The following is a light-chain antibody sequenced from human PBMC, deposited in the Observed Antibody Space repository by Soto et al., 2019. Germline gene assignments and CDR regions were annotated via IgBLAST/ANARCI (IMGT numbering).Light chain of an antibody. CDR2: DAS. V-gene: IGKV3-11*01. Sequence: EIVLTQSPATLSLSPGERATLSCRASQSVSSYLAWYQQNPGQAPRLLIYDASNRATGIPARFSGSGSGTDFTLTISSREPEDFAVYYCQQRSNWPLLTFGGGTKVEIK. CDR1: QSVSSY. CDR3: QQRSNWPLLT. J-gene: IGKJ4*01.